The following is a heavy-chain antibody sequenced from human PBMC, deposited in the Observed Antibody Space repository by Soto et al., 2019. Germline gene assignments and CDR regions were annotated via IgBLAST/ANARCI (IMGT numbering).Heavy chain of an antibody. CDR1: GFTFSNSW. J-gene: IGHJ4*02. V-gene: IGHV3-7*01. CDR2: VKQDGAER. Sequence: EVQLVESGGGLVQPGGSLRLSCVASGFTFSNSWMSWVRQAPGKGLEWVANVKQDGAERYYVDSVRGRFTISRDNAKNSLYLQMNSLRAEDTAVYYCAKSHRWGRGTLVTVSS. CDR3: AKSHR.